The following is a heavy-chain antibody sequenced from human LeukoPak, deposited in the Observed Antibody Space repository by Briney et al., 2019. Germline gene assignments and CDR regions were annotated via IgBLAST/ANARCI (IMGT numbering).Heavy chain of an antibody. J-gene: IGHJ6*02. CDR2: ISYDGSNK. CDR3: ARDVSQLTNYYYGMDV. Sequence: GGSLRLSCAASGFTFSSYGMHWVRQAPGKGLEWVAVISYDGSNKYHADSVKGRFTISRDNSRNTLYLQMSSLRAEDTAVYYCARDVSQLTNYYYGMDVWGQGTTVIVSS. CDR1: GFTFSSYG. V-gene: IGHV3-30*03. D-gene: IGHD2-2*01.